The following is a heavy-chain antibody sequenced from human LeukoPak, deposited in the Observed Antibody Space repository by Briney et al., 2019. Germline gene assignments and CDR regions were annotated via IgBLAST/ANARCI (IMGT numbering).Heavy chain of an antibody. CDR3: ARPHTVLYNWFDP. J-gene: IGHJ5*02. CDR2: INPNSGGT. Sequence: GASVMVSCKASGYTFTGYYMHWVRQAPGQGLEWMGWINPNSGGTNYAQKFQGRVTMTRDTSISTAYMELSRLRSDDTAVYYCARPHTVLYNWFDPWGQGTLVTVSS. CDR1: GYTFTGYY. D-gene: IGHD4-11*01. V-gene: IGHV1-2*02.